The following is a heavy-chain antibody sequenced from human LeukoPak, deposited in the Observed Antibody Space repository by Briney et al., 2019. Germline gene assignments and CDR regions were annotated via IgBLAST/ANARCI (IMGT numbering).Heavy chain of an antibody. V-gene: IGHV3-48*04. CDR1: GFTFSSYA. Sequence: GGSLRLSCAASGFTFSSYAMSWVRQAPGKGLEWVSYISSSGSTMYYADSVKGRFTISRDNAKNSLYLQMNSLRAEDTAVYYCARAGYSYGYGDYWGQGTLVTVSS. CDR3: ARAGYSYGYGDY. CDR2: ISSSGSTM. J-gene: IGHJ4*02. D-gene: IGHD5-18*01.